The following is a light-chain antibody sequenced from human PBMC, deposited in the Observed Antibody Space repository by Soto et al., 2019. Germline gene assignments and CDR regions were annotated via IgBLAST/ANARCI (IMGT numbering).Light chain of an antibody. CDR3: QQSYSTPRT. J-gene: IGKJ1*01. CDR1: QSISSY. V-gene: IGKV1-39*01. Sequence: DIQMTQSPSSLSASVGDRVTITCRASQSISSYLNWYQQKPGKAPKLLIYGAFSLQSGVPSRFSGSGYGQDFTLKISSMQPEDFATYYCQQSYSTPRTFGQGTKVDIK. CDR2: GAF.